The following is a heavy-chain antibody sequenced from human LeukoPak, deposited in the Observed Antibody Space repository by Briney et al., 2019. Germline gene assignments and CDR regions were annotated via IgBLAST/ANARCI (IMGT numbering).Heavy chain of an antibody. CDR2: ITGSGGTT. CDR1: GFTFSSYA. Sequence: GGSLRLSCVVSGFTFSSYAMSWVRQAPGKGLEWISAITGSGGTTYYADSVEGRFTISRDNSKNTLYLQMNSLRAEDTAVYYCAKGFRSSYYGSGSYGFDYWGQGTLVTVSS. V-gene: IGHV3-23*01. CDR3: AKGFRSSYYGSGSYGFDY. J-gene: IGHJ4*02. D-gene: IGHD3-10*01.